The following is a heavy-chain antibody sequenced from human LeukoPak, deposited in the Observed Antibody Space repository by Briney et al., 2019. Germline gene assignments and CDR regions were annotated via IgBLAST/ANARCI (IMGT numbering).Heavy chain of an antibody. Sequence: QSGGSLRLSCAASGFTVSTYAMSWVRQAPGKGLEWVSGINRSGGRTYNADSVKGRFTISSDDSKNMLYLQMNSLRAEDTAVYYCAKDRSCTNNICHGDFDYWGQGTLVTVSS. CDR1: GFTVSTYA. J-gene: IGHJ4*02. D-gene: IGHD2-8*01. CDR2: INRSGGRT. V-gene: IGHV3-23*01. CDR3: AKDRSCTNNICHGDFDY.